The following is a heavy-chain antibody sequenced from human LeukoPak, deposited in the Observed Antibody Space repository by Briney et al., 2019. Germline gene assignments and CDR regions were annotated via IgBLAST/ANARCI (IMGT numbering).Heavy chain of an antibody. CDR1: GGSISSYY. Sequence: SETLSLTCTVSGGSISSYYWSWIRQPAGKGLEWIGRIYTSGSTNYNPSLKSRVTMSVDTSKNQFSLKLGSVTAADTAVYYCAREVYYGSGSLADYWGQGTLVTVSS. CDR2: IYTSGST. J-gene: IGHJ4*02. CDR3: AREVYYGSGSLADY. V-gene: IGHV4-4*07. D-gene: IGHD3-10*01.